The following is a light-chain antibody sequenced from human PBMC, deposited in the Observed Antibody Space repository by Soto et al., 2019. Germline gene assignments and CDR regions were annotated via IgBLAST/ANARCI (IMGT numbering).Light chain of an antibody. J-gene: IGKJ4*01. V-gene: IGKV3-15*01. CDR1: QSVATN. CDR3: QQYKQWPVV. CDR2: GAS. Sequence: VMTQSAAALSVSKGERVTLSCRASQSVATNLAWYQQRPGQAPRLLIYGASKRAIGLPARFSGSGSGTEFTLTISSLQSEDFGIYYCQQYKQWPVVFGGGTKVDIK.